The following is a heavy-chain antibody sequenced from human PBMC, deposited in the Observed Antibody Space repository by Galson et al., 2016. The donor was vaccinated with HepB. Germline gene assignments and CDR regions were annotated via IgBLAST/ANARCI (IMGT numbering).Heavy chain of an antibody. CDR1: GFTFDDYT. CDR3: GKDWGSLWESSGKGMDV. Sequence: SLRLSCAASGFTFDDYTMHWVRQAPGKGLEWVALISWDGRSPDYADSVRGRFTHSRDNRQNLLYLQMNDLTSEDTALYYCGKDWGSLWESSGKGMDVWGQGTTVIVSS. V-gene: IGHV3-43*01. D-gene: IGHD3-10*01. J-gene: IGHJ6*02. CDR2: ISWDGRSP.